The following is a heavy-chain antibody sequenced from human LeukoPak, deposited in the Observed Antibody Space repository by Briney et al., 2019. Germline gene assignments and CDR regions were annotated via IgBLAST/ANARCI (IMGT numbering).Heavy chain of an antibody. J-gene: IGHJ5*02. CDR3: ARGGADIVVVVPGGFDP. V-gene: IGHV4-30-2*01. Sequence: SQTLSLTCSVSGGSITTSGYFWSWIRQPPGKGLEWIAYVYHLGSTNYNPSLKSRVTMSVDTSKNQFSLKLSSVTAADTAVYYCARGGADIVVVVPGGFDPWGQGTLVTVSS. CDR1: GGSITTSGYF. D-gene: IGHD2-2*01. CDR2: VYHLGST.